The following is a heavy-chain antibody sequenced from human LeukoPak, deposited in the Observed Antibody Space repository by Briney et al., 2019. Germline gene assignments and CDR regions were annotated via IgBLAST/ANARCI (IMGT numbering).Heavy chain of an antibody. V-gene: IGHV1-2*02. Sequence: ASVKVSCKASGYTLTNYYIHWVRQAPGQGLEWMGWINPNSGGTNYAQKFQGRVTMTRDTSISTAYMELSRLRSDDTAVYYCARVVIGRLVVPAAPPGYWGQGTLVTVSS. D-gene: IGHD2-2*01. CDR1: GYTLTNYY. J-gene: IGHJ4*02. CDR3: ARVVIGRLVVPAAPPGY. CDR2: INPNSGGT.